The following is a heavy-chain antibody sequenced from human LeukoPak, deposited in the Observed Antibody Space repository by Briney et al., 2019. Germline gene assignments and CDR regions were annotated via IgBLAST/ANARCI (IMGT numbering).Heavy chain of an antibody. V-gene: IGHV4-4*07. CDR1: GGSISCYY. CDR2: IYTSGST. Sequence: SETLSLTCTVSGGSISCYYWSWIRQPAGKGLEWIGRIYTSGSTNYNPSLKSRVTMSVDTSKNQFSLKLTSVTAADTAVYYCVSLSESVGWNYYYGMDVWGQGTTVIVSS. D-gene: IGHD1-26*01. CDR3: VSLSESVGWNYYYGMDV. J-gene: IGHJ6*02.